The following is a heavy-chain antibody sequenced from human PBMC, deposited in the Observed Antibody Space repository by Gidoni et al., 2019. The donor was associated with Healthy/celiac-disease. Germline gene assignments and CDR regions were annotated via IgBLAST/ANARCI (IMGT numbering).Heavy chain of an antibody. CDR2: IRSKANSYAT. Sequence: EVQLVESGGGLVQPGGSLKLSCAASGFTFSGSALHWVRQASGKGLEWVGRIRSKANSYATAYAASVKGRFTISRDDSKNTAYLQMNSLKTEDTAVYYCTSTNWFDPWGQGTLVTVSS. CDR3: TSTNWFDP. J-gene: IGHJ5*02. CDR1: GFTFSGSA. V-gene: IGHV3-73*02.